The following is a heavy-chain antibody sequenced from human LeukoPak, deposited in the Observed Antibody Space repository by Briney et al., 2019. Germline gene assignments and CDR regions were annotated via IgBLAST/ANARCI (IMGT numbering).Heavy chain of an antibody. J-gene: IGHJ4*01. V-gene: IGHV3-23*01. D-gene: IGHD1-26*01. CDR2: IGSGGDT. CDR1: GFTFSSYA. Sequence: HPGGSPRLSCAASGFTFSSYAMSWVSQAPGEGPEWVSAIGSGGDTYYAGSVRGRFTISRDNSKNTLYLQINSLRAEDTALYYCAKDAVGGTAYYFDYWGQGTLVTVSS. CDR3: AKDAVGGTAYYFDY.